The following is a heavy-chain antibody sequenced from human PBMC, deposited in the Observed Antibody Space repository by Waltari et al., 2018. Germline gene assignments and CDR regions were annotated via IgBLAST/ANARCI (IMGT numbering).Heavy chain of an antibody. CDR3: ARGPVVPAARGVFDI. Sequence: QVQLQESGPGLVKPSETLSLTCTVSSASISSGNYYWNWIRQSPGKGLEWIGPVYYNINTFYNPALKSRLSISLDTSRNQFSLKLNSVAAADTAVYYCARGPVVPAARGVFDIWGQGAVVTVSS. D-gene: IGHD2-2*01. CDR2: VYYNINT. V-gene: IGHV4-30-4*08. J-gene: IGHJ3*02. CDR1: SASISSGNYY.